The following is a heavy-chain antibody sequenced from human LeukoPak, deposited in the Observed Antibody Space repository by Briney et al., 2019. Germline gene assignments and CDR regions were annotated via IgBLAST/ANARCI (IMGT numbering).Heavy chain of an antibody. J-gene: IGHJ6*03. CDR2: IYYSGST. CDR1: GGSISSYY. V-gene: IGHV4-59*12. Sequence: SETLSLTCTVSGGSISSYYWSWIRQPPGKGLEWIGYIYYSGSTNYNPSLKSRVTMSLDTSRSQFSLRLSSVTAADTAVYYCARASSNYYYNYMDVWGKGTTVTVSS. CDR3: ARASSNYYYNYMDV.